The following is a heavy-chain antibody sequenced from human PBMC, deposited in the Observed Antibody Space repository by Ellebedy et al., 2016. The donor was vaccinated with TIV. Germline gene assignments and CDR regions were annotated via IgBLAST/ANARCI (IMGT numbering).Heavy chain of an antibody. V-gene: IGHV1-18*04. J-gene: IGHJ4*02. CDR3: ARVDVHSSSWYKYYFDY. D-gene: IGHD6-13*01. CDR2: ISAYNGHT. Sequence: AASVKVSCKASGYTLSRYYIHWVRQAPGQGLEWMGWISAYNGHTNYAQKFEGRVTLTTDTSTSTAYMELRNLRSDDTAVYYCARVDVHSSSWYKYYFDYWGQGTLVIVSS. CDR1: GYTLSRYY.